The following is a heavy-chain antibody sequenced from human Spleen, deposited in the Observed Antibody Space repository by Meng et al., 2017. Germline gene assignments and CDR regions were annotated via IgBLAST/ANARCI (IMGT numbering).Heavy chain of an antibody. CDR3: ARGGSKPIDY. CDR2: INTDGSST. Sequence: GGSLRLSCAASGFTFNSYWMHWVRQAPGKGPVWVSRINTDGSSTSYADSVKGRFPISRDNAKNTLYLQMNSLRAEDTAVYYCARGGSKPIDYWGQGTLVTVSS. J-gene: IGHJ4*02. D-gene: IGHD1-26*01. CDR1: GFTFNSYW. V-gene: IGHV3-74*01.